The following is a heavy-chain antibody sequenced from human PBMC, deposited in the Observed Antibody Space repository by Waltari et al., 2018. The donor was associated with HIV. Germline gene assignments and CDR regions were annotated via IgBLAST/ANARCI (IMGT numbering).Heavy chain of an antibody. CDR2: ISGSGGST. Sequence: EVQLLESGGGLVQPGGSLRLSCAASGFTFSSYAMSWVRQAPGKGLEWVSAISGSGGSTYYADSVKVRFTISRDNSKNTLYLQMNSLRAEDTAVYYCAKVVAPSDYYYYGMDVWGQGTTVTVSS. D-gene: IGHD2-15*01. V-gene: IGHV3-23*01. CDR1: GFTFSSYA. J-gene: IGHJ6*02. CDR3: AKVVAPSDYYYYGMDV.